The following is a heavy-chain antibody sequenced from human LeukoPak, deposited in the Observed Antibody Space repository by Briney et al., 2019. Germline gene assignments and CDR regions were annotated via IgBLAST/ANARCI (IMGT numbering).Heavy chain of an antibody. CDR2: IYYSGST. V-gene: IGHV4-31*03. D-gene: IGHD3-10*01. CDR1: GGSISSGGYY. J-gene: IGHJ4*02. Sequence: SETLSLTCTVSGGSISSGGYYWSWIRQHPGKGLEWIGYIYYSGSTYYNPSLKSRVTISVDTSKNQFSLKLSSVTAADTAVYYCAREGYYGSGSKLFDYWGQGTLVTVSS. CDR3: AREGYYGSGSKLFDY.